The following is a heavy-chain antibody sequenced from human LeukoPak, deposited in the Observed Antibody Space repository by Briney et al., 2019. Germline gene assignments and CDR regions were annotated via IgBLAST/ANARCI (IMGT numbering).Heavy chain of an antibody. Sequence: SETLSLTCTDSGGSISGSYWSWIRQPPGKGLEWIAYMYNSGSTNYNPSLKSRVTISIDTSKNQFSLKLSSLTAADTAIYYCARGIGSYGDYGYWGQGILVTVSS. V-gene: IGHV4-59*01. CDR3: ARGIGSYGDYGY. J-gene: IGHJ4*02. CDR2: MYNSGST. D-gene: IGHD4-17*01. CDR1: GGSISGSY.